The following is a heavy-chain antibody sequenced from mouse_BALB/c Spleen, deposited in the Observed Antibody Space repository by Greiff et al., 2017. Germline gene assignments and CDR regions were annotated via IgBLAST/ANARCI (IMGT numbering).Heavy chain of an antibody. V-gene: IGHV2-9*02. CDR3: ARDGYGYYDAMDY. CDR1: GFSLTSYG. Sequence: QVQLMESGPGLVAPSQSLSITCTVSGFSLTSYGVHWVRQPPGKGLEWLGVIWAGGSTNYNSALMSRLSISKDNSKSQVFLKMNSLQTDDTAMYYCARDGYGYYDAMDYWGQGTSVTVSS. CDR2: IWAGGST. J-gene: IGHJ4*01. D-gene: IGHD1-1*01.